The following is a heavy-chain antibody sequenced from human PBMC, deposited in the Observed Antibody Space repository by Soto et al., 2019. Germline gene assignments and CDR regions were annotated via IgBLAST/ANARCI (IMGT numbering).Heavy chain of an antibody. CDR1: GGSISSYY. D-gene: IGHD2-21*02. V-gene: IGHV4-59*01. Sequence: SETLSLTCTVSGGSISSYYWSWIRQPPGKGLEWIGYMYNTGSTIYNPSLKSRVTISVDTSKNQFSLKLNSVTAADTAVYYCARDLWGYCGADCYPLDVWGQGTKVTVS. J-gene: IGHJ6*02. CDR2: MYNTGST. CDR3: ARDLWGYCGADCYPLDV.